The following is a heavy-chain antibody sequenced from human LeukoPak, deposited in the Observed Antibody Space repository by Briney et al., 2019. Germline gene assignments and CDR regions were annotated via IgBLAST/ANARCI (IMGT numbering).Heavy chain of an antibody. CDR2: ISYDGSNK. CDR3: AKDWVQTDY. Sequence: GGSLRLSCAASGFTFSSYGMHWVRQAPGKGLEWVAVISYDGSNKYYADSVKGRFTISRDNSKNTLYLQMNSLRAEDTAVYYCAKDWVQTDYWGQGTLVTVSS. CDR1: GFTFSSYG. V-gene: IGHV3-30*18. J-gene: IGHJ4*02. D-gene: IGHD3-10*01.